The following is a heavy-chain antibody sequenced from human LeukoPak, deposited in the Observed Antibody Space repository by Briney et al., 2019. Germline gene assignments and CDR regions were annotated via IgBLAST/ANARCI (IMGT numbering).Heavy chain of an antibody. CDR2: INPSGGST. V-gene: IGHV1-46*01. Sequence: ASVKVSCKVSGYTLTELSMHWVRQAPGQGLEWMGIINPSGGSTNYAQKFQGRVTMTRDTSTSTVYMELSSLRTDDTAVYYCARDAGSGSYHNWFDPWGQGTLVTVSS. D-gene: IGHD1-26*01. CDR3: ARDAGSGSYHNWFDP. J-gene: IGHJ5*02. CDR1: GYTLTELS.